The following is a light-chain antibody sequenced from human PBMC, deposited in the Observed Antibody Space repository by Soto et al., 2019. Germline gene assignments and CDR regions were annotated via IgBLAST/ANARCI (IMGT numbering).Light chain of an antibody. V-gene: IGLV2-14*01. Sequence: QSVLTLPASVSGSPGQSITISCTGTSSDVGGYNYVSWYQQHPVKAPKLMIYDVTNRPSGVSDRFSGSKSGNTASLTISGLQAEDEADYYCSSYTSSSTPYVFGTGTKVTVL. J-gene: IGLJ1*01. CDR3: SSYTSSSTPYV. CDR2: DVT. CDR1: SSDVGGYNY.